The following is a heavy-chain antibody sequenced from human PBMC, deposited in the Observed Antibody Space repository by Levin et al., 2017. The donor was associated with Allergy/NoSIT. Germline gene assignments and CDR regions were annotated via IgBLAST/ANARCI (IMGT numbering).Heavy chain of an antibody. CDR3: ARASAGGSGTPRGSNKRKTSDYDYMDG. Sequence: SETLSLTCAVYGGSFSGYYWSWIRQPPGKGLEWIGEINHSGSTNYNPSLKSRVTISVDTSKNQFSLKLSSVTAADTAVYYCARASAGGSGTPRGSNKRKTSDYDYMDGWGKGTTVTVSS. V-gene: IGHV4-34*01. D-gene: IGHD3-10*01. CDR1: GGSFSGYY. J-gene: IGHJ6*03. CDR2: INHSGST.